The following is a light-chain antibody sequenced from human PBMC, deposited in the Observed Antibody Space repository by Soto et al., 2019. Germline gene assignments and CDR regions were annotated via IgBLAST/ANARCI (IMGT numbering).Light chain of an antibody. CDR1: QSVSSN. CDR2: GAS. V-gene: IGKV3-15*01. J-gene: IGKJ1*01. Sequence: EIVMTQSPATLSVSPGERATLSCRASQSVSSNLAWYQQKPCQAPRLLIYGASTRATGIPARFSGSGSGTEFTLTISSLQAEDVAVYYCQQYYSTPTFGQGTKVDIK. CDR3: QQYYSTPT.